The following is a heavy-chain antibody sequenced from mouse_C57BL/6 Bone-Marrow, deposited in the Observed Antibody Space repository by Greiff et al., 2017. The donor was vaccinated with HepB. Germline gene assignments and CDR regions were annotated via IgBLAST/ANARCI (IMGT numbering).Heavy chain of an antibody. V-gene: IGHV5-4*01. D-gene: IGHD2-1*01. CDR1: GFTFSSYA. Sequence: EVKLVESGGGLVKPGGSLKLSCAASGFTFSSYAMSWVRQTPEKRLEWVATISDGGSYTYYPDNVKCRFTISRDNAKNNLYLQMSHLKSEDTAMYYCARERGAIYYGNYEGFAYWGQGTLVTVSA. J-gene: IGHJ3*01. CDR3: ARERGAIYYGNYEGFAY. CDR2: ISDGGSYT.